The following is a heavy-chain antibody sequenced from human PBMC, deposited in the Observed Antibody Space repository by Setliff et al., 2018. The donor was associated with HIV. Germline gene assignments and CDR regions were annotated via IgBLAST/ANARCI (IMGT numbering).Heavy chain of an antibody. D-gene: IGHD3-10*01. Sequence: SETLSLTCTVSGGSISSYYWSWIRQPAGKGLEWIGRIYSSGSTYYNPSLKSRVTISVDTSKKQFSLKLSSVTAADTAVYYCARGGVRGLVAPYFDYWGQGTLVTVSS. V-gene: IGHV4-4*07. J-gene: IGHJ4*02. CDR1: GGSISSYY. CDR2: IYSSGST. CDR3: ARGGVRGLVAPYFDY.